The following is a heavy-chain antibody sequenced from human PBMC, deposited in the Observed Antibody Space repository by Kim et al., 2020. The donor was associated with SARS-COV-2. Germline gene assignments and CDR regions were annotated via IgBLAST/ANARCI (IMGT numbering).Heavy chain of an antibody. CDR1: GGSISSSNW. CDR2: IYHSGST. Sequence: SETLSLTCAVSGGSISSSNWWSWVRQPPGKGLEWIGEIYHSGSTNYNPSLKSRVTISVDKSKNQFSLKLSSVTAADTAVYYCARGLGHGGYGYYYYGMDVWGXXXTVTXSS. CDR3: ARGLGHGGYGYYYYGMDV. V-gene: IGHV4-4*02. J-gene: IGHJ6*02. D-gene: IGHD6-19*01.